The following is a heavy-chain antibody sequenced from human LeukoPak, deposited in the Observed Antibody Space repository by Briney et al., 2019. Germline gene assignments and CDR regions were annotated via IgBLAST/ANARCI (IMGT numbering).Heavy chain of an antibody. J-gene: IGHJ4*02. CDR2: ISSGSTYI. Sequence: GGSLRLSCEASGFTFSSYSMNWVRQAPGKGLEWVSSISSGSTYIYYADSVKGRFTISRDNAKNSLFLQMNSLRAEDTAVYYCARDLLEIAADSYFDYWGQGTLVTVSS. CDR1: GFTFSSYS. CDR3: ARDLLEIAADSYFDY. D-gene: IGHD6-13*01. V-gene: IGHV3-21*01.